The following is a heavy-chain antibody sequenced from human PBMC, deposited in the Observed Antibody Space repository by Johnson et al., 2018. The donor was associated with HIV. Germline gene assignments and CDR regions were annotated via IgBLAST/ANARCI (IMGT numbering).Heavy chain of an antibody. V-gene: IGHV3-30*14. J-gene: IGHJ3*02. D-gene: IGHD6-6*01. CDR2: ISYDGTNT. Sequence: QVQLVESGGGLVKPGGSLRLSCAASGFTFSSYAMHWVRQAPAKGLEWVAVISYDGTNTYYADSVRGRFTISRDNSRNTVSLQMIILRPKDTAMYYCASGVTARAPLLIWGQGTMVTVSS. CDR3: ASGVTARAPLLI. CDR1: GFTFSSYA.